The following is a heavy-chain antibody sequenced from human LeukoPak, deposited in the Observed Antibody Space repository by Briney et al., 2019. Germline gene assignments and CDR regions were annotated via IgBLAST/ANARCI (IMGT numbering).Heavy chain of an antibody. D-gene: IGHD3-10*01. Sequence: SCKASGGTFSSYAMSWVRQAPGKGLEWVSAISGSGGSTYYADSVKGRFTISRDNSKNTLYLQMNSLRAEDTAVYYCAKGGPGNYYGSGSYRLYYYYGMDVWGQGTTVTVSS. CDR3: AKGGPGNYYGSGSYRLYYYYGMDV. CDR1: GGTFSSYA. CDR2: ISGSGGST. V-gene: IGHV3-23*01. J-gene: IGHJ6*02.